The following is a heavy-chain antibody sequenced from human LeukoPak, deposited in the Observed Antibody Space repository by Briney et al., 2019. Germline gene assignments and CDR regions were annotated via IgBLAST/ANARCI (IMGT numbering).Heavy chain of an antibody. CDR2: IIPILGIA. CDR1: GGTFSSYT. D-gene: IGHD5-18*01. CDR3: ARARHTEPEDY. V-gene: IGHV1-69*02. J-gene: IGHJ4*02. Sequence: SVKVSCKASGGTFSSYTISWVRQAPGQGLEWMGRIIPILGIANYAQKFQGRVTITADKSTSTAHMELSSLRSEDTAVYYCARARHTEPEDYWGQGTLVTVSS.